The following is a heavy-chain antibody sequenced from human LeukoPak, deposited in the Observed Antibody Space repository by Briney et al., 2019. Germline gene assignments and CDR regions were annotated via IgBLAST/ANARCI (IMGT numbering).Heavy chain of an antibody. J-gene: IGHJ4*02. CDR3: AREGPLNVGYFDY. CDR2: INAGNGNT. Sequence: ASVKVSCKASGYTFTSYAMHWVRQAPGQRLEWMGWINAGNGNTKYSQKFQGRVTITRDTSASTAYMELSSLRSEDTAVYYCAREGPLNVGYFDYWGQGTLVTVSS. CDR1: GYTFTSYA. V-gene: IGHV1-3*01.